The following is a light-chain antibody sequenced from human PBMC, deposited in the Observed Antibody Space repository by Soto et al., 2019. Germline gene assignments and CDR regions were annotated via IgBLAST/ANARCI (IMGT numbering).Light chain of an antibody. J-gene: IGKJ5*01. V-gene: IGKV2-28*01. CDR1: QSLLHINGYNY. CDR2: LGS. CDR3: MQALQTPIT. Sequence: IVMTQSALSLPVAPGEPASISCRSSQSLLHINGYNYLDWYLQRPGQSPRLLIYLGSNRASGVPDRFSASGSGTDFTLRISRVEADDVGIYYCMQALQTPITFGQGTRLEIK.